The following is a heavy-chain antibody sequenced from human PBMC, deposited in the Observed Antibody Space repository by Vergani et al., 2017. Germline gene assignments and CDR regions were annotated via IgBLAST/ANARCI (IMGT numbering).Heavy chain of an antibody. Sequence: EVQLVQSGAEVKKPGESLKISCKGSGYSFTSYWIGWVRQMPGKGLEWMGIIYPGDSDTRYSPSFQGQVTISADKSISTAYLQWSSLKASDTAMYYCARGGYCSSTSCYLGAEYFQHWGQGTLVTVSS. CDR1: GYSFTSYW. D-gene: IGHD2-2*01. CDR3: ARGGYCSSTSCYLGAEYFQH. V-gene: IGHV5-51*01. J-gene: IGHJ1*01. CDR2: IYPGDSDT.